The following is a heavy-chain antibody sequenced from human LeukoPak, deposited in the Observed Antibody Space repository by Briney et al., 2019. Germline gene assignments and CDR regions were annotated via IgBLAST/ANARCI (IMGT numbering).Heavy chain of an antibody. V-gene: IGHV3-7*01. CDR2: IKQDGSEK. CDR1: GFTFSSYW. Sequence: GGSLRLSCAASGFTFSSYWMSWVRQTPGKGLEWVANIKQDGSEKYYVASVKGRFTISRDNAKNSLFLQMNSLRAEDTAIYYCTRDPYYSFDYWGQGTLDTVSS. J-gene: IGHJ4*02. CDR3: TRDPYYSFDY. D-gene: IGHD3-22*01.